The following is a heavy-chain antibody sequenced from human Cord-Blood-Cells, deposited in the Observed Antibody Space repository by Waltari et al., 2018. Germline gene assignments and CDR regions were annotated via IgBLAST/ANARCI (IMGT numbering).Heavy chain of an antibody. Sequence: QVQLVESGGGVVQPGRSLRLSCAASGFTFSSHGMPWVRQAPGKGLEWVAVISYDGSNKYYADSVKGRFTISRDNSKNTLYLQMNSLRAEDTAVYYCAKEPTGYSSSWSFDYWGQGTLVTVSS. CDR1: GFTFSSHG. CDR2: ISYDGSNK. J-gene: IGHJ4*02. CDR3: AKEPTGYSSSWSFDY. D-gene: IGHD6-13*01. V-gene: IGHV3-30*18.